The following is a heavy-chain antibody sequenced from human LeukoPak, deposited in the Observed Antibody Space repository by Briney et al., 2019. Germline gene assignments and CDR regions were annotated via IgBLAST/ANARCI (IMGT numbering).Heavy chain of an antibody. Sequence: SVKVSCKASGGTFSRHTISWVRQGPGQGLEWMGGITPMFGTSNYAQKFRGRVTITADVSTSTAYVELSSLRSEDTAVYYCARDSSEFRSLLFHWGQGTLVTVSS. CDR1: GGTFSRHT. CDR3: ARDSSEFRSLLFH. J-gene: IGHJ1*01. D-gene: IGHD1-14*01. CDR2: ITPMFGTS. V-gene: IGHV1-69*01.